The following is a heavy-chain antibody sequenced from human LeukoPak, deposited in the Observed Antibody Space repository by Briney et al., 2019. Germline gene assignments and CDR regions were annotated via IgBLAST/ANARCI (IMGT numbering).Heavy chain of an antibody. Sequence: SVRVSSMDSGDTFTIYAISSVRPAPGEGVEWVGGIIPILGIANYAQKFQGRVTITADKSASTAYMELSIQRSEDTAVYYCARDPAVVVPAGGSSVIDPWGQGTLVTVSS. CDR3: ARDPAVVVPAGGSSVIDP. CDR1: GDTFTIYA. D-gene: IGHD2-2*01. CDR2: IIPILGIA. V-gene: IGHV1-69*10. J-gene: IGHJ5*02.